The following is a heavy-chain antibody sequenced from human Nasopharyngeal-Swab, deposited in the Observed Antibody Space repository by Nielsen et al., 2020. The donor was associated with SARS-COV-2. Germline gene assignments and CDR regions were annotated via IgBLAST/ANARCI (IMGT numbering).Heavy chain of an antibody. CDR1: GGSFSGYY. CDR3: ARGGIPTGDLPTGYYFDY. D-gene: IGHD7-27*01. V-gene: IGHV4-34*01. CDR2: INHSGST. J-gene: IGHJ4*02. Sequence: SETLSFTCAVYGGSFSGYYWSWIRQPPGKGLEWIGEINHSGSTNYNPSLKSRVTISVDTSKNQFSLKLSSVTAADTAVYYCARGGIPTGDLPTGYYFDYWGQGTLVTVSS.